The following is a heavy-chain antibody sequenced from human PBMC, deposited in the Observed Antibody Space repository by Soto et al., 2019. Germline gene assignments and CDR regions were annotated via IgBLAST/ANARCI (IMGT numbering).Heavy chain of an antibody. V-gene: IGHV3-48*01. CDR3: ARDSPAIDY. CDR1: GFTFSSYC. J-gene: IGHJ4*02. Sequence: EVQLVESGGGLVQPGGSLRLSSAASGFTFSSYCMSWVRQAPGKGLEGVSFICISSSSIYYADSVKGRFTISRDNAQISLYLKMNRLRAEDTAVYDCARDSPAIDYWGQGTVVTVSA. CDR2: ICISSSSI. D-gene: IGHD2-2*01.